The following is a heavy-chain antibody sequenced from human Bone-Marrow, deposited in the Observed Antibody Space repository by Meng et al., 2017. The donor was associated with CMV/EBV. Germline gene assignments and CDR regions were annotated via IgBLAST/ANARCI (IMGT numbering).Heavy chain of an antibody. V-gene: IGHV3-30*04. Sequence: GESPKMSCAPSGFTFSSYAMHWVRQAPGKGLEWVVVISYDGSNRYYADSVKGRFTISRDNAKNSMYLQMNSLRAEDTAVYYCSSREDFSYYGVDVWGQGTTVTVSS. J-gene: IGHJ6*02. CDR3: SSREDFSYYGVDV. D-gene: IGHD3-10*01. CDR2: ISYDGSNR. CDR1: GFTFSSYA.